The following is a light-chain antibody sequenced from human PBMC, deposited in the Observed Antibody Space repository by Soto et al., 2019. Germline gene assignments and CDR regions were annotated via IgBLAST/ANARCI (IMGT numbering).Light chain of an antibody. CDR3: AAWDDSLNARGV. Sequence: QAVVTQPPSASGTPGQRVTISCSGSRSNIGNNAVSWYQQLPGTAPKLLIYNNNQRPSGVPDRFSGSKSGTSASLAISGLQSEDEAHYYCAAWDDSLNARGVFGGGTKVTVL. CDR1: RSNIGNNA. CDR2: NNN. V-gene: IGLV1-44*01. J-gene: IGLJ3*02.